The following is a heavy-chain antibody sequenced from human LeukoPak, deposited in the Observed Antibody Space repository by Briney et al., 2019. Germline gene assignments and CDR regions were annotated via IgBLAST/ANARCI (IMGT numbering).Heavy chain of an antibody. J-gene: IGHJ4*02. Sequence: SETLSLTCTVSGGSISSSSYYWGWIRQPPGKGLEWIGYIYYSGSTYYNPSLKSRVTISVDTSKNQFSLKLSSVTAADTAVYYCARDSFQLGIDYWGQGTLVTVSS. CDR1: GGSISSSSYY. D-gene: IGHD7-27*01. CDR3: ARDSFQLGIDY. V-gene: IGHV4-39*07. CDR2: IYYSGST.